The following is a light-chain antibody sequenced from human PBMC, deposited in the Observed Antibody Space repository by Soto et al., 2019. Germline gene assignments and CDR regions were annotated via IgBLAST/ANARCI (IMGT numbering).Light chain of an antibody. CDR1: SSNIGAGYD. CDR2: GNS. J-gene: IGLJ3*02. V-gene: IGLV1-40*01. Sequence: QSVLTQPPSVSGAPGQRVTISCTGSSSNIGAGYDVHWYQQLPGTAPKLLIYGNSNRPSGVPDRFSGSKSGTSASLAITGLQAEHEPDYSCQSYDSSLSGWVFGGGTQLTLL. CDR3: QSYDSSLSGWV.